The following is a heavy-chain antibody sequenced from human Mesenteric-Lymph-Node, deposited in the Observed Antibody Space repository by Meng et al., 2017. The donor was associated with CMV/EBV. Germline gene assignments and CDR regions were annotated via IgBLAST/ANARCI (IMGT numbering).Heavy chain of an antibody. Sequence: GGSLRLSCAASGFTFSSYAMSWVRQAPGKGLEWVSSISRSGGSTYYADSVKGRFTISRDNSKNTLYLQMNSLRAEDTALYYCAKDSELHYYDSSGTLDYWGQGTLVTVSS. CDR3: AKDSELHYYDSSGTLDY. CDR1: GFTFSSYA. J-gene: IGHJ4*02. CDR2: ISRSGGST. D-gene: IGHD3-22*01. V-gene: IGHV3-23*01.